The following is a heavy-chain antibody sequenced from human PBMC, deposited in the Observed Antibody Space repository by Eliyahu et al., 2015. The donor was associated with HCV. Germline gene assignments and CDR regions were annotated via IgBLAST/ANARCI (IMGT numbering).Heavy chain of an antibody. CDR3: ARVAGKVVVVPAAIGYYYYYMDV. J-gene: IGHJ6*03. V-gene: IGHV4-34*01. CDR2: INHSGST. CDR1: GGSFSGYX. Sequence: QVQLQQWGAGLLKPSETLSLTCAVYGGSFSGYXWSWXRQPPGKGXEWIGEINHSGSTNYNPSLKSRVTISVDTSKNQFSLKLSSVTAADTAVYYCARVAGKVVVVPAAIGYYYYYMDVWGKGTTVTVSS. D-gene: IGHD2-2*02.